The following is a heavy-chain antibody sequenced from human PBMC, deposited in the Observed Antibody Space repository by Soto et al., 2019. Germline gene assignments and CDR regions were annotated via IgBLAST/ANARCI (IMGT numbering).Heavy chain of an antibody. CDR2: INPSGGST. CDR1: GYTFTSYY. Sequence: QVQLVQSGAEVKKPGASVKVSCKASGYTFTSYYMHWVRQAPGQGLEWMGIINPSGGSTSSAQKFQGRVTMTRDTSTSTVYMELSSLRSEDTAVYYCAIFTGYCSSTSCYAFFAFDIWGQGTMVTVSS. CDR3: AIFTGYCSSTSCYAFFAFDI. D-gene: IGHD2-2*01. V-gene: IGHV1-46*03. J-gene: IGHJ3*02.